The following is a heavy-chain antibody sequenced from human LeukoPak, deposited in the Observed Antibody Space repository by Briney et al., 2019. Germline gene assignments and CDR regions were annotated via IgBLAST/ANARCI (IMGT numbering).Heavy chain of an antibody. CDR1: GFTFSSYA. J-gene: IGHJ5*02. CDR2: ISGSGGST. CDR3: AKSPSGWYFMMWFDP. V-gene: IGHV3-23*01. D-gene: IGHD6-19*01. Sequence: PGGSLRLSCAASGFTFSSYAMSWVRQAPGKGLEWVSAISGSGGSTYYADSVKGRFTISRDNSKNTLYLQMNSLRAEDTAVYYCAKSPSGWYFMMWFDPWGQGALVTVSS.